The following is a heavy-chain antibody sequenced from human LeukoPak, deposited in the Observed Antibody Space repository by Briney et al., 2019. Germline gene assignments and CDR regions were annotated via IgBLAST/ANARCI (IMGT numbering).Heavy chain of an antibody. D-gene: IGHD6-6*01. V-gene: IGHV3-30-3*01. CDR3: AKDSSSSPDY. CDR2: ISYDGSNK. J-gene: IGHJ4*02. Sequence: PGGSLRLSCAASGFTFSSYAMHWVRQAPGKGLEWVAVISYDGSNKYYADSLKGRFTISRDISKNTVYLQMNSLRPEDTAVYYCAKDSSSSPDYWGQGTLVTVSS. CDR1: GFTFSSYA.